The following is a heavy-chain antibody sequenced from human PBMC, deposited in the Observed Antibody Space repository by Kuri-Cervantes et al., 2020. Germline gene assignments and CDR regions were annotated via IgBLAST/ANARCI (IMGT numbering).Heavy chain of an antibody. V-gene: IGHV4-34*01. J-gene: IGHJ6*02. CDR2: INHSGST. D-gene: IGHD4-17*01. CDR3: ARDYGLPLGRPGYYYYGMDV. Sequence: GSLRLSCAVYGGSFSGYYWSWIRQPPGRGLEWIGEINHSGSTNYNPSLKSRVTISVDTSKNQFSLKLSSVTAADTAVYYCARDYGLPLGRPGYYYYGMDVWGQGTTVTDSS. CDR1: GGSFSGYY.